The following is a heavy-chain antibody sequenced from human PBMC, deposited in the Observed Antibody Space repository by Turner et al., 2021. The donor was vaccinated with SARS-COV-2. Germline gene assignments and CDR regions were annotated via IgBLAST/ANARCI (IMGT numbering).Heavy chain of an antibody. Sequence: QVQLVESGGGVVQPGRSLRLSCAASGFTFRSYTMHWVRQAPGKGLEWVAVISYDGSNKYYADSVKGRFTISRDNSKNTLYLQMNSLRAEDTAVYYCARAFPISSSWYDDYYYYYGMDVWGQGTTVTVSS. CDR1: GFTFRSYT. J-gene: IGHJ6*02. CDR3: ARAFPISSSWYDDYYYYYGMDV. V-gene: IGHV3-30-3*01. CDR2: ISYDGSNK. D-gene: IGHD6-13*01.